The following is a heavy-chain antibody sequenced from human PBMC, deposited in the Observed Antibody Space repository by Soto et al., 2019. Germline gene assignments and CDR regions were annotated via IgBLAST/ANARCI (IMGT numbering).Heavy chain of an antibody. V-gene: IGHV3-23*01. Sequence: GGSLRLSCASSGFTFSSYAMSWVRQAPGKGLEWVSAISGSGGSTYYADSVKGRFTISRDNSKNTLYLQMNSLRAEDTAVYYCAKDGSSGWYEGWYFNLWGRGTLVTVSS. CDR2: ISGSGGST. D-gene: IGHD6-19*01. J-gene: IGHJ2*01. CDR1: GFTFSSYA. CDR3: AKDGSSGWYEGWYFNL.